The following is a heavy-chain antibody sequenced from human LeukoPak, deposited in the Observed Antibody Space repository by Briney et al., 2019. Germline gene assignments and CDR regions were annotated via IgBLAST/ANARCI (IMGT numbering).Heavy chain of an antibody. V-gene: IGHV3-53*01. CDR3: ARADGYSSWFVH. J-gene: IGHJ5*02. CDR2: MYSGDST. D-gene: IGHD5-18*01. Sequence: PGGSLRLSCAASGFPVRSNYMSWVRQAPGKGLEWVSVMYSGDSTYYDDSVKGRFTISRDNSKNTLDLQMNSLRAEDTAVYYCARADGYSSWFVHWGQGTLVTVSS. CDR1: GFPVRSNY.